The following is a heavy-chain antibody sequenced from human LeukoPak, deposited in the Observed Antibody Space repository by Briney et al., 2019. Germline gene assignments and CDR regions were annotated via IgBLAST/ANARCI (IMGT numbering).Heavy chain of an antibody. CDR3: ASGFRYCSSTSCSGARGAWFDP. CDR2: IYYSGST. J-gene: IGHJ5*02. V-gene: IGHV4-39*07. D-gene: IGHD2-2*01. CDR1: GGSISSSSSY. Sequence: PETLSLTCTVSGGSISSSSSYWGWTRHPPGNGLEWIGCIYYSGSTYYNPSLKSRVTISVDTSKNQFSLKLSSVPAADTAVYYCASGFRYCSSTSCSGARGAWFDPWGQGTLVTVSS.